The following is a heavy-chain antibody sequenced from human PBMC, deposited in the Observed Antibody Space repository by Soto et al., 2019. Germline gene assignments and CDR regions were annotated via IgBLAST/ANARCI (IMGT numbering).Heavy chain of an antibody. CDR2: IYYSGST. D-gene: IGHD6-19*01. Sequence: PSETLSLTCPVSGGSISSGGYYWSWIRQHPGKGLEWIGYIYYSGSTYYNPSLKSRVTISVDTSKNQFSLKLSSVTAADTAVYYCARDNGSGWYRIDYWGQGTLVTVSS. V-gene: IGHV4-31*03. CDR1: GGSISSGGYY. CDR3: ARDNGSGWYRIDY. J-gene: IGHJ4*02.